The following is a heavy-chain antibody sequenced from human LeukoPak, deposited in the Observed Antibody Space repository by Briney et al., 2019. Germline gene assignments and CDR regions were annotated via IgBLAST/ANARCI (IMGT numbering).Heavy chain of an antibody. CDR2: IYYSGST. D-gene: IGHD6-13*01. CDR1: GGSISSGGYY. J-gene: IGHJ5*02. Sequence: SETLSLTCTVSGGSISSGGYYWSWIRQHPGKGLEWIGYIYYSGSTYYNPSLKSRVTISVATSKNQFSLKLSSVTAADTAVYYCARDQQANWFDPWGQGTQVTVSS. V-gene: IGHV4-31*03. CDR3: ARDQQANWFDP.